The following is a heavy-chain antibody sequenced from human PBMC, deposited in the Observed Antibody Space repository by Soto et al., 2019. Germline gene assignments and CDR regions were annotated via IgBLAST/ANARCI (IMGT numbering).Heavy chain of an antibody. CDR1: GFTFSSYG. D-gene: IGHD6-13*01. Sequence: PGGSLRLSCAAAGFTFSSYGMHWVRQAPGKGLEWVAVIWYDGSNKYYAYSVKGRFTISRDNSKNTLYLQMNSLRAGDTAVYYCARESSSWHNWFDPWGQGTLVTVSS. J-gene: IGHJ5*02. CDR3: ARESSSWHNWFDP. CDR2: IWYDGSNK. V-gene: IGHV3-33*01.